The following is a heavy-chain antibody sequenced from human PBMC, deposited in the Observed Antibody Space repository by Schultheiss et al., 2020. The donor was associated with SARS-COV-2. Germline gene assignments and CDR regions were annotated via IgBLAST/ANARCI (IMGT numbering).Heavy chain of an antibody. D-gene: IGHD2-2*01. V-gene: IGHV4-31*03. Sequence: SETLSLTCTVSGGSISSDDYYWSWIRQHPGKGLEWIGYIYYSGSTYYNPSLKSRVTISVDTSKNQFSLKLSSVTAADTAVYYCARADLRGTSCYLDYWGQGTLVTVSS. CDR3: ARADLRGTSCYLDY. J-gene: IGHJ4*02. CDR2: IYYSGST. CDR1: GGSISSDDYY.